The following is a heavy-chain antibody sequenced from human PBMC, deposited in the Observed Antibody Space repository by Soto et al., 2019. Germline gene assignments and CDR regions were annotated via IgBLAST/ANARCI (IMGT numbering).Heavy chain of an antibody. J-gene: IGHJ5*02. V-gene: IGHV3-30-3*01. D-gene: IGHD6-13*01. Sequence: QVQLVESGGGVVQPGRSLRLSCAASGFTFSSYAMHWVRQAPGKGLEWVAVISYVGSNKYYADSVKGRFTISRDNSKNTLYLQMNSLRAEDTAVYYCARVGSSSWTNWFDPWGQGTLVTVSS. CDR2: ISYVGSNK. CDR1: GFTFSSYA. CDR3: ARVGSSSWTNWFDP.